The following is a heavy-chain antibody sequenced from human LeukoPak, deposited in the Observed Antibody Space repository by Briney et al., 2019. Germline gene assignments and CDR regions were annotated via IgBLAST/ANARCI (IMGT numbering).Heavy chain of an antibody. Sequence: PGGSLRLSCAASGFTFDDYAMHWVRQAPGKGLEWVSGISWNSGSIGYADSVKGRFTISRDNAKNSLYLQMNSLRAEDTALYYCAKANHSSGYTIDYWGQGTLVTVSS. J-gene: IGHJ4*02. CDR3: AKANHSSGYTIDY. CDR2: ISWNSGSI. D-gene: IGHD3-22*01. CDR1: GFTFDDYA. V-gene: IGHV3-9*01.